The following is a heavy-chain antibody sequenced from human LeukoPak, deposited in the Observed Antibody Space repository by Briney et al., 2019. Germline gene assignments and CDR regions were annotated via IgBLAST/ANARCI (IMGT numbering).Heavy chain of an antibody. D-gene: IGHD6-6*01. CDR3: ARFGTSSSRFFDQ. Sequence: PSETLSLTGTVSGGSISAYCWSWIRQPPGKGLEWIGYIHYSGTTNYYPSLKSRVTIALDTSKNQFSLKLNSVTAADTAVYYCARFGTSSSRFFDQWGQGTLVTVSS. CDR1: GGSISAYC. V-gene: IGHV4-59*01. CDR2: IHYSGTT. J-gene: IGHJ4*02.